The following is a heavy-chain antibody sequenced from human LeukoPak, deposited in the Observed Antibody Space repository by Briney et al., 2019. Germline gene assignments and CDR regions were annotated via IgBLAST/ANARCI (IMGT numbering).Heavy chain of an antibody. V-gene: IGHV6-1*01. CDR3: ARRLTQYDCFDP. CDR1: GDSVSSNSVT. Sequence: SQTLSLTCAISGDSVSSNSVTWNWIRQSPSRGLEWLGRTYYRSAWYNDYAVSVRGRITVNPDTSKNQFSLHLNSVTPEDTAVYYCARRLTQYDCFDPWGQGILVTVSS. J-gene: IGHJ5*02. D-gene: IGHD2-2*01. CDR2: TYYRSAWYN.